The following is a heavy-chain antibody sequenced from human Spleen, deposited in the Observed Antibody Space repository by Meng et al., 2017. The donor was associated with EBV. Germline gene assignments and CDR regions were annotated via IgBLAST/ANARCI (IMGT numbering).Heavy chain of an antibody. D-gene: IGHD6-13*01. CDR3: ANSGIAAALEYFRH. J-gene: IGHJ1*01. CDR2: ITPLFGLT. CDR1: GGTFSSYT. V-gene: IGHV1-69*01. Sequence: QVTLVQSGAEVKKPGSTVKGSCKSSGGTFSSYTISWVRQAPGQGLEWMGGITPLFGLTNYAQKFQGRVTITADESTTTAYMDLSSLRSEDTAVYYCANSGIAAALEYFRHWGQGTLVTVSS.